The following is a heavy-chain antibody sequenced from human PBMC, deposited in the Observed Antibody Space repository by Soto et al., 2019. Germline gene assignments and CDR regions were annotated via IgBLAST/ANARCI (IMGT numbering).Heavy chain of an antibody. J-gene: IGHJ3*02. CDR1: GFTVSSNY. Sequence: GGSLRLSCAASGFTVSSNYMSWVRQAPGKGLEWVSVIYSGGSTYYADSVKGRFTISRDNSKNTLYLQMNSLRAEDTAVYYCARWFAERPAVAAEAFDIWGQGTMVTVSS. V-gene: IGHV3-53*01. CDR2: IYSGGST. D-gene: IGHD6-19*01. CDR3: ARWFAERPAVAAEAFDI.